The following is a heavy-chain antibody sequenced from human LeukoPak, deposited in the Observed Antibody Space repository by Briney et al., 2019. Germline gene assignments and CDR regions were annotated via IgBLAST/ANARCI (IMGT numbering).Heavy chain of an antibody. Sequence: ASVKVSCKASGYTFTSHDINWVRQAPGQGLEWMGWINPKSGGTRYAQNFQGRVTMTRDTSITTAYMELSRLRSDDTAVFYCARVLCCDVGTTFLFDYWGQGTLVTASS. D-gene: IGHD1-1*01. CDR1: GYTFTSHD. CDR3: ARVLCCDVGTTFLFDY. CDR2: INPKSGGT. J-gene: IGHJ4*02. V-gene: IGHV1-2*02.